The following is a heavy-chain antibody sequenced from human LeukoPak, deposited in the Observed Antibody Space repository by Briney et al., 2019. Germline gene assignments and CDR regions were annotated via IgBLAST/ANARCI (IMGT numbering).Heavy chain of an antibody. CDR2: MNPNSGNT. J-gene: IGHJ4*02. CDR1: GYTFTSYD. CDR3: ARALYWYDPFDY. D-gene: IGHD1-1*01. Sequence: ASVKVSCKASGYTFTSYDINWVRQATGQGLEWMGWMNPNSGNTGYAQKFQGRVTMTRNTSISTAYMELSSLRSEDTAVYYCARALYWYDPFDYWGQGTLVTVSS. V-gene: IGHV1-8*01.